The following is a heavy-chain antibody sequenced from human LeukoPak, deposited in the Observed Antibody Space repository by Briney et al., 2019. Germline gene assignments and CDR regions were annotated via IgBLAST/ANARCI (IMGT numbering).Heavy chain of an antibody. J-gene: IGHJ4*02. D-gene: IGHD1-1*01. CDR3: AVGGATGTTGDYFDY. V-gene: IGHV1-8*01. CDR2: MNPNSGNT. Sequence: GASVKVSCKASGYTFTSYDINWVRQATEQGLEWMGWMNPNSGNTGYAQKFQGRVTMTRNTSISTAYMELSSLRSEDTAVYYCAVGGATGTTGDYFDYWGQGTLVTVSS. CDR1: GYTFTSYD.